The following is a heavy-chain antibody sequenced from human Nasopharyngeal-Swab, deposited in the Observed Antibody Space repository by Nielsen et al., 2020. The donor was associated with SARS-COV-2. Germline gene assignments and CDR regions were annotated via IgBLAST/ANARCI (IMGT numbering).Heavy chain of an antibody. J-gene: IGHJ4*02. CDR2: ISGSGGST. CDR1: GFTFSSYA. Sequence: GESLKISCAVSGFTFSSYAMSWVRQAPGKGLEWVSHISGSGGSTYYADSVKGRFTISKDTSKNTLYLQMNSLRAEDTAVYYCAKANTRDFDYWGQGTLVTVSS. CDR3: AKANTRDFDY. V-gene: IGHV3-23*01.